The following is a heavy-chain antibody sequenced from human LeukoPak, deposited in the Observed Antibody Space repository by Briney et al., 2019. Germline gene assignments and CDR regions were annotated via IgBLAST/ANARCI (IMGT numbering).Heavy chain of an antibody. CDR3: AREKGRGVISPYYDC. CDR1: GFTFSNYN. Sequence: GGSLRLSCAASGFTFSNYNMNWVRQAPGKGLEWVSVIYSDGSTYYEGSVKGRFTISRDTSKNTLSLQMSSLRVEDTAVYFCAREKGRGVISPYYDCWGQGTLVTVSS. CDR2: IYSDGST. V-gene: IGHV3-53*01. D-gene: IGHD3-10*01. J-gene: IGHJ4*02.